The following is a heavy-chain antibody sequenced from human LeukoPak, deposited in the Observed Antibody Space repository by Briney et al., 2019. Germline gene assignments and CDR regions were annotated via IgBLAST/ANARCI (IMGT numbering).Heavy chain of an antibody. CDR2: IYYSGST. J-gene: IGHJ4*02. CDR1: GGSISSYY. Sequence: PSETLSLTCTVSGGSISSYYWSWIRQPPGKGLEWIGYIYYSGSTNYNPSLKSRVTISVDTSKNQFSLKLSSVTAADTAVYYCARVAGHRRYFDYWGQGTLVTVSS. V-gene: IGHV4-59*01. CDR3: ARVAGHRRYFDY.